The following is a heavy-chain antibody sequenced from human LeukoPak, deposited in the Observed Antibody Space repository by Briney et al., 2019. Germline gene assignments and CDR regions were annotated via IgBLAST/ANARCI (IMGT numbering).Heavy chain of an antibody. CDR2: INHSGST. D-gene: IGHD3-10*01. V-gene: IGHV4-34*01. CDR3: ARPRCGSGSLDS. CDR1: GGSFSGHY. J-gene: IGHJ4*02. Sequence: SETLSLTCAVYGGSFSGHYWTWIRQPPGKGLEWIGEINHSGSTNYNPSLNNRVTISVDTSKNQFSLKMSSVTAADTAVYYCARPRCGSGSLDSWGQGTLVTVSS.